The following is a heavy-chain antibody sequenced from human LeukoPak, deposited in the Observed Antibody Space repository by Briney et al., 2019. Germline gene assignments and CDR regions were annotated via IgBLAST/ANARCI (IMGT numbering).Heavy chain of an antibody. J-gene: IGHJ4*02. V-gene: IGHV3-30*02. D-gene: IGHD5-18*01. CDR3: AKGVQLWLLVDY. CDR2: IRYDGSNK. Sequence: GGSLRLSCAASGFTFSSYGMHWVRQAPGKGLEWVAFIRYDGSNKYYADSVKGRFTISRDNSKNTLYLQMNSLRAEDTAVYYCAKGVQLWLLVDYWGQGTLVTVSS. CDR1: GFTFSSYG.